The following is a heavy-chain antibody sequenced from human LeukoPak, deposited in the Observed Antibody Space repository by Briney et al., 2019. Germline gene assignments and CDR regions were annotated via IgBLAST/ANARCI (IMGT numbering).Heavy chain of an antibody. CDR3: ARGVVPAAIGGWFDP. V-gene: IGHV4-59*01. Sequence: PSETLSLTCSVSGGSISTYYWTWIRQPPGKGLEWIGYIYYSGSTNYNPPLQSRVTISVDTSKNQFSLKLRSVPAADPAVYYCARGVVPAAIGGWFDPWGQGTVVTVSS. CDR1: GGSISTYY. J-gene: IGHJ5*02. CDR2: IYYSGST. D-gene: IGHD2-2*02.